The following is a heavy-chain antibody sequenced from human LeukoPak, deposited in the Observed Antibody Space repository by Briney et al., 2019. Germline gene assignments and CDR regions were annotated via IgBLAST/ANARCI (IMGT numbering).Heavy chain of an antibody. CDR1: GGTFSSYA. Sequence: ASVKVSCKASGGTFSSYAISWVRQAPGQGLEWMGWISGYNGNTNYIQRLQGRVTMTTDTSTSTAYMELRSLRSDDAAVYYCARQSVISSRSPDDAFDIWGQGTMVTVSS. CDR2: ISGYNGNT. D-gene: IGHD2-21*01. V-gene: IGHV1-18*01. J-gene: IGHJ3*02. CDR3: ARQSVISSRSPDDAFDI.